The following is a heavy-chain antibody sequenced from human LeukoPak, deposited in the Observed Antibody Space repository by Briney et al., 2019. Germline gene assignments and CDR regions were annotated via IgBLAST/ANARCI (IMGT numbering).Heavy chain of an antibody. V-gene: IGHV3-48*01. Sequence: GGSLRLSCAASEFTFSSYSMDWVRQAPGKGLEWVSYITNSGNSKSYADSVKGRFTISRDNTKNSLYLQMNGLRAEDTAVYYCARVPGYSYGSYYYYYGMDVWGQGTTVTVSS. J-gene: IGHJ6*02. CDR1: EFTFSSYS. CDR2: ITNSGNSK. D-gene: IGHD5-18*01. CDR3: ARVPGYSYGSYYYYYGMDV.